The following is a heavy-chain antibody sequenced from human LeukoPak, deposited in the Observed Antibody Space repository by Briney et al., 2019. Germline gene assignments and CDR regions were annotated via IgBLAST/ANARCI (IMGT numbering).Heavy chain of an antibody. V-gene: IGHV3-30*03. J-gene: IGHJ6*03. CDR3: AILYGDQSSNYYYYYMDV. CDR1: GFTFSSYG. D-gene: IGHD4-17*01. Sequence: PGRSLRLSCAASGFTFSSYGMHWVRQAPGKGLEWVAVISYDGSNKYYADSVKGRFTISRDNSKNTLYLQMNSLRAEDTAVYHCAILYGDQSSNYYYYYMDVWGKGTTVTVSS. CDR2: ISYDGSNK.